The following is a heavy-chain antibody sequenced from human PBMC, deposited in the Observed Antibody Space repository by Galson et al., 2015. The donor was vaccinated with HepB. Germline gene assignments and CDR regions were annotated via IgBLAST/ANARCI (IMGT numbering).Heavy chain of an antibody. V-gene: IGHV1-69*10. D-gene: IGHD4-17*01. CDR1: GGTFSSYA. CDR3: ARDEGYGDYAGYDWFDP. CDR2: IIPILGIA. J-gene: IGHJ5*02. Sequence: SVKVSCKASGGTFSSYAISWVRQAPGQGLEWMGGIIPILGIANYAQKFQGRVTITADKSTSTAYMELSSLRSEDTAVYYCARDEGYGDYAGYDWFDPWGQGTLVTVSS.